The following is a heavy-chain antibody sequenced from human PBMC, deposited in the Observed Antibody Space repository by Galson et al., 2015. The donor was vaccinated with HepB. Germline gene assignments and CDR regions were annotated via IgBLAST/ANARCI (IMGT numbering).Heavy chain of an antibody. CDR1: GFTFGDYA. J-gene: IGHJ5*02. CDR3: VKDASSWYGGWFDV. CDR2: ISWNSGHS. V-gene: IGHV3-9*01. D-gene: IGHD6-13*01. Sequence: SLRLSCATSGFTFGDYAMHWVRQAPGKGLEWVSGISWNSGHSAYLDSVKGRFTISRDIYKNTVYLEMNGLRVEDTGTYYCVKDASSWYGGWFDVWGQGALVTVSS.